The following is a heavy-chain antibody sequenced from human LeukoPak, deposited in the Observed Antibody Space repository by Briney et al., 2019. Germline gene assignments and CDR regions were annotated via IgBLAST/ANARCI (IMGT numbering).Heavy chain of an antibody. V-gene: IGHV4-39*07. CDR2: IYYSGST. Sequence: SETLSLTCTVSGGSISSSSYYWGWIRQPPGKGLEWIGSIYYSGSTYYNPSLKSRVTISVDTSKNQFSLKLSSVTAADTAVYYCARDLYYDSSGYWRVGAFDIWGQGTMVTVSS. D-gene: IGHD3-22*01. CDR1: GGSISSSSYY. CDR3: ARDLYYDSSGYWRVGAFDI. J-gene: IGHJ3*02.